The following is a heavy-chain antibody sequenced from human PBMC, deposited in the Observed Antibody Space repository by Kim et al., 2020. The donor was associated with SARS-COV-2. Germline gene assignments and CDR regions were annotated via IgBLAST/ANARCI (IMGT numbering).Heavy chain of an antibody. CDR3: AAARRERNALDY. CDR2: IWYDGSNK. D-gene: IGHD1-1*01. CDR1: GFTFSSYG. J-gene: IGHJ4*02. V-gene: IGHV3-33*01. Sequence: GGSLRLSCAASGFTFSSYGMHWVRQAPGKGLEWVAVIWYDGSNKYYADSVKGRFTISRVNSKNTLYLQMNSLRAEDTAVYYCAAARRERNALDYWGQGTLVTVSS.